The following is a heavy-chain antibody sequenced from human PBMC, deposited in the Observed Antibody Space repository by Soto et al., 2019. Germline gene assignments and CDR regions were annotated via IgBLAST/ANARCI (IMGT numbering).Heavy chain of an antibody. CDR2: ISGSGGST. D-gene: IGHD4-4*01. J-gene: IGHJ6*02. Sequence: EVQLLESGGGLVQPGGSLRLSCAASGFTFSSYAMSWVRQAPGKGLEWVSAISGSGGSTYYADPVKGRFTISRDNSKNTLYLQMNSLRAEDTAVYYCAIRTLTTVTRAYYYYGMDVWGQGTTVTVSS. CDR1: GFTFSSYA. CDR3: AIRTLTTVTRAYYYYGMDV. V-gene: IGHV3-23*01.